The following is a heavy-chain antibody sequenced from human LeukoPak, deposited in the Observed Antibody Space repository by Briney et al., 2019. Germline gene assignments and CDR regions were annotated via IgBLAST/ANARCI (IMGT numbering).Heavy chain of an antibody. Sequence: PSETLSLTCSVSDGSISSYYWSWIRQPPGKGLEGIGYIHSSGSTHYNPSLKSRVTTSLDTSKNQFSLKLSSVTAADAAVYYCARLGSYSDHWGQGTLVTVSS. CDR2: IHSSGST. CDR1: DGSISSYY. CDR3: ARLGSYSDH. D-gene: IGHD1-26*01. J-gene: IGHJ4*02. V-gene: IGHV4-4*09.